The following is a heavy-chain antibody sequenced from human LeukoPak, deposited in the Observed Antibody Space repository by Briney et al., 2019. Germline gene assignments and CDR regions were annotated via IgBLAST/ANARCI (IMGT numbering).Heavy chain of an antibody. Sequence: GSLRLSCAASGFTFDDYGMSWVRQAPGKGLEWVSGINWNGGSTGYADSVKGRFTISRDNAKNSLYLQMNSLRAEDTALYYCARGYNWNYQNAFDIWGQGTMVTVSS. CDR1: GFTFDDYG. V-gene: IGHV3-20*04. CDR3: ARGYNWNYQNAFDI. D-gene: IGHD1-7*01. J-gene: IGHJ3*02. CDR2: INWNGGST.